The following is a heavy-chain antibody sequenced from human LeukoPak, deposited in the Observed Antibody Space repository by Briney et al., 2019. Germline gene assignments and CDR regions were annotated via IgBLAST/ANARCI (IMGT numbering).Heavy chain of an antibody. CDR2: MNPNSGNT. CDR1: GYTFTSYD. Sequence: ASVKVSCKASGYTFTSYDINWVRQATGQGLEWMGWMNPNSGNTGYAQKFQGRVTMTRDTSISTAYMELSRLRSDDTAVYYCARDLGGEEGVDWGQGTLVTVSS. V-gene: IGHV1-8*01. J-gene: IGHJ4*02. D-gene: IGHD2-15*01. CDR3: ARDLGGEEGVD.